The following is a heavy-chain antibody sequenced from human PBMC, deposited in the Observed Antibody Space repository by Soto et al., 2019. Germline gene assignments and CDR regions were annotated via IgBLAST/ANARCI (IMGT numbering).Heavy chain of an antibody. CDR1: GASISTTYW. CDR2: IHYSGTT. D-gene: IGHD3-9*01. Sequence: QVQLQESGPGLVKPSETLSLTCAVSGASISTTYWWSWVRQSPGKGLEWIGEIHYSGTTNYNPSLKXXVXIXXDKSKNQFSLNLNSVTAADTAMYYCTRALLKSLDYWGQGTLVTVSS. V-gene: IGHV4-4*02. CDR3: TRALLKSLDY. J-gene: IGHJ4*02.